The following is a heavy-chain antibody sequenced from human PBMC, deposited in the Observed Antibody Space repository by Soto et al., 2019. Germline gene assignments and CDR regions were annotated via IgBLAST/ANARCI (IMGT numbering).Heavy chain of an antibody. D-gene: IGHD6-19*01. CDR3: ALRFQYWLPTFD. CDR2: VSLARRK. Sequence: QVQLQESGPGLVRPSATLSLTCSVSGASVVNGDWWSWVRQSPGEGLAWIGEVSLARRKHYTPSLQSRVTISLDESKNQFSLILTSVPVADAAIYDCALRFQYWLPTFDWGRGTVVTVS. CDR1: GASVVNGDW. J-gene: IGHJ4*02. V-gene: IGHV4-4*02.